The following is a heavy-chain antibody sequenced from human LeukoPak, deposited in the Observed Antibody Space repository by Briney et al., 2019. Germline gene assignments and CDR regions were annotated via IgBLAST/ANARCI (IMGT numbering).Heavy chain of an antibody. V-gene: IGHV3-23*01. CDR1: GFTFSSHG. CDR3: AKDDRWLQFCC. D-gene: IGHD5-24*01. CDR2: IIPSGHTT. J-gene: IGHJ4*02. Sequence: GRTLRLSCVASGFTFSSHGMNWVRQAPGKGLEWVSGIIPSGHTTYYADSVRGRFTISRDNSRNTVYLQMNSLRAKDTAVYYCAKDDRWLQFCCWGQGTLVTVSA.